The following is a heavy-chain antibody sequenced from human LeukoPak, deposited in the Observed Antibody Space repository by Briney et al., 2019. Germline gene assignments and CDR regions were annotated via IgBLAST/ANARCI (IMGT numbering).Heavy chain of an antibody. D-gene: IGHD2-15*01. J-gene: IGHJ4*02. CDR1: GGTFSSYA. CDR3: AREGFID. CDR2: INAGNGNT. V-gene: IGHV1-3*01. Sequence: ASVKVSCKASGGTFSSYAISWVRQAPGQRLEWMGWINAGNGNTKYSQKFQGRVTITRDTSASTAYMELSSLRSEDTAVYYCAREGFIDWGQGTLVTVSS.